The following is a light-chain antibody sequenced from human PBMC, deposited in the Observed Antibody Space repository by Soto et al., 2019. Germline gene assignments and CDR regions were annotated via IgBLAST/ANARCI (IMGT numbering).Light chain of an antibody. J-gene: IGLJ2*01. CDR3: CSYAGSSTLV. V-gene: IGLV2-23*01. CDR1: SSDVGSYNL. Sequence: QSALTQPASVSGSPGQSITISCTGTSSDVGSYNLVSWYQQHPGKAPKLMSYEGSKRPSGVSNRFSGSKSGNTASLTISGLQAEDQADYYCCSYAGSSTLVFGGGTKVTAL. CDR2: EGS.